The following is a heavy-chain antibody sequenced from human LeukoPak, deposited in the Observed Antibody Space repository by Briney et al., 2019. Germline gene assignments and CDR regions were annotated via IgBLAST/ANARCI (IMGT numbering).Heavy chain of an antibody. Sequence: SETLSLTCAVYGGSFSGYYWSWIRQPPGKGLEWIGEINHSGSTNYNPSLKSRVTISVDTSKNQFSLKLSSVTAADAAVYYWARGNRGSGCGGDCRKDWFDPWGQGTLVTVSS. D-gene: IGHD2-21*02. CDR2: INHSGST. CDR3: ARGNRGSGCGGDCRKDWFDP. V-gene: IGHV4-34*01. J-gene: IGHJ5*02. CDR1: GGSFSGYY.